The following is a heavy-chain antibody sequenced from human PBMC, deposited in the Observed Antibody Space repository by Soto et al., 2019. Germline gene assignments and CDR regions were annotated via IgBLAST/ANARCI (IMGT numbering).Heavy chain of an antibody. Sequence: SETLSLTCTVSGGSISSYYWSWVRQPAGKGLEWIGRIYTSGSTNYNPSLKSRVTMSVDTSKNQFSLKLSSVTAADTAVYYCARVQSYYDSSGYYSGVSHYYFDYWGQGTLVTVSS. J-gene: IGHJ4*02. CDR2: IYTSGST. D-gene: IGHD3-22*01. V-gene: IGHV4-4*07. CDR3: ARVQSYYDSSGYYSGVSHYYFDY. CDR1: GGSISSYY.